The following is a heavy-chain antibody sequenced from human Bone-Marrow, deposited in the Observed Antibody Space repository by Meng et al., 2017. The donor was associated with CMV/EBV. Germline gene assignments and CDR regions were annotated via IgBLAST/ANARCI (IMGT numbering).Heavy chain of an antibody. J-gene: IGHJ4*02. Sequence: SLKISCAASGFTFDDYAMHWVRQAPGKGLEWVSGISWNSGSIGYADSVKGRFTISRDNAKNSLYLQMNSLRAEDTAVYYCAKEMLEYQLLYYFAYWGQGTLVTVSS. CDR3: AKEMLEYQLLYYFAY. CDR2: ISWNSGSI. V-gene: IGHV3-9*01. CDR1: GFTFDDYA. D-gene: IGHD2-2*01.